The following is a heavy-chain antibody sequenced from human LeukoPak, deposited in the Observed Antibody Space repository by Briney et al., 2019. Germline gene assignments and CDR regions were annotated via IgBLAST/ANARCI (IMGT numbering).Heavy chain of an antibody. CDR1: GYTFTGYY. CDR3: ARAVVVPNYYYYMDV. J-gene: IGHJ6*03. D-gene: IGHD2-2*01. CDR2: INPNSGGT. Sequence: AASVKVFCKASGYTFTGYYMHWVRQAPGQGLEWMGWINPNSGGTNYAQKFQGRVTMTRDTSISTAYMELSRLRSDDTAVYYCARAVVVPNYYYYMDVWGKGTTVTVSS. V-gene: IGHV1-2*02.